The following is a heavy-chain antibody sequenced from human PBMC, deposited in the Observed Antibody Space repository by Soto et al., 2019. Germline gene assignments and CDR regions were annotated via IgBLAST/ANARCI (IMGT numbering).Heavy chain of an antibody. J-gene: IGHJ6*02. CDR2: ISWDSGSI. Sequence: EVQLVESGGGLVQPGRSLRLSCAASGFTFDDYAMHWVRQAPGKGLEWVSGISWDSGSIGYADSVKGRFSISRDNAKTSLYLQMNSLRAEDTALYYCAKDAITMVRGVISYSGMDVWGHGTTVTVSS. D-gene: IGHD3-10*01. CDR1: GFTFDDYA. V-gene: IGHV3-9*01. CDR3: AKDAITMVRGVISYSGMDV.